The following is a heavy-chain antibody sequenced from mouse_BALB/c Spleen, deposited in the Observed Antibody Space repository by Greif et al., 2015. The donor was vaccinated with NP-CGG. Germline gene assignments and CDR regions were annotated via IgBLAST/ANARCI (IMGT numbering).Heavy chain of an antibody. CDR1: GFTFSSFG. CDR3: ARSGWDYAMDY. V-gene: IGHV5-17*02. D-gene: IGHD1-1*02. Sequence: DVHLVESGGGLVQPGGSRKLSCAASGFTFSSFGMHWVRQAPEKGLEWVAYISSGSSTIYYADTVKGRFTISRDNPKNTLFLQMTSLRSEDTAMYYCARSGWDYAMDYWGQGTSVTVSS. J-gene: IGHJ4*01. CDR2: ISSGSSTI.